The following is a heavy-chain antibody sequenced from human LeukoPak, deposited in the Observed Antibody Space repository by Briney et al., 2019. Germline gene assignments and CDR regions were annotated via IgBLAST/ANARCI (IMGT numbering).Heavy chain of an antibody. D-gene: IGHD3-10*01. CDR3: AKDKAMVRGVIRPHDY. CDR1: GFTFSSYA. V-gene: IGHV3-23*01. CDR2: ISGSGGST. Sequence: GGSLRLSCAASGFTFSSYAMSWVRQAPGKGLEWASAISGSGGSTYYADSVKGRFTISRDNSKNTLYLQMNSLRAEDTAVYYCAKDKAMVRGVIRPHDYWGQGTLVTVSS. J-gene: IGHJ4*02.